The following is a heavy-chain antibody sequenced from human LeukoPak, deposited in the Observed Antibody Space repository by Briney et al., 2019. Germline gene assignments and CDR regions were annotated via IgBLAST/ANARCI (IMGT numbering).Heavy chain of an antibody. J-gene: IGHJ4*02. CDR1: GGSISNYY. D-gene: IGHD6-13*01. V-gene: IGHV4-59*08. Sequence: SETLSLTCTVSGGSISNYYWSWFRQPPGQGLEWIGYIYYSGSTNYNPSLKSRVTISVDTSKNQFSLELSSVTAADTAVYYCARHTSAGTFFDYCGQGTLVTVSS. CDR2: IYYSGST. CDR3: ARHTSAGTFFDY.